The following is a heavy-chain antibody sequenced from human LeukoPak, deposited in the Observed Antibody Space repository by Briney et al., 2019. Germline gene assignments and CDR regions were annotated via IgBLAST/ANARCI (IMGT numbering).Heavy chain of an antibody. D-gene: IGHD5-18*01. CDR1: GGSISSSSYY. V-gene: IGHV4-39*01. J-gene: IGHJ4*02. CDR2: IYYSGST. Sequence: TSETLSLTCTVSGGSISSSSYYWGWIRQPPGKGLEWIGNIYYSGSTYYNPSLKSRVTISVDTSNNLFSLKLSSVTAADTAVYYCARRTYSYGPFFDYWGQGTLVTVSS. CDR3: ARRTYSYGPFFDY.